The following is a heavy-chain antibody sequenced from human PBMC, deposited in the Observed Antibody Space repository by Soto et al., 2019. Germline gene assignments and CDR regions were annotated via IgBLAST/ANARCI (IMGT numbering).Heavy chain of an antibody. CDR1: GYTFSSYG. CDR2: ISTYNGYT. V-gene: IGHV1-18*04. CDR3: ARGGPDIGVLTFAP. D-gene: IGHD2-15*01. J-gene: IGHJ5*02. Sequence: QVQLVQSGAEVKKPGASVKVSCTASGYTFSSYGFTWVRQAPGQGLEWMGWISTYNGYTNYAQNLQGRVTMTTDTSTSTAYMDLRSLRSDDTAVYYCARGGPDIGVLTFAPWGQGTLVTVSS.